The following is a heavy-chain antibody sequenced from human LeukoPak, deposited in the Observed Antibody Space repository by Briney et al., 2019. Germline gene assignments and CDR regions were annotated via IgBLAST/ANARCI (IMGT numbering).Heavy chain of an antibody. V-gene: IGHV3-23*01. Sequence: PGGSLRLSCAASGFTFGSYWMSWVRQAPGKGLEWVSTITTSDGNTYYADSVKGRFTVSRDNSKNTLYLQMNSLRAEDTAVYYCAKDGGLWVSAHWGDSWGRGTLVTVSS. CDR3: AKDGGLWVSAHWGDS. D-gene: IGHD7-27*01. CDR1: GFTFGSYW. CDR2: ITTSDGNT. J-gene: IGHJ4*02.